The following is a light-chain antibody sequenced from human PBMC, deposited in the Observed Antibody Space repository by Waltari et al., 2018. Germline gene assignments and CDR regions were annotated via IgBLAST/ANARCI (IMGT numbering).Light chain of an antibody. Sequence: QSVLTPPPSVSGAPGQTITLPCTATSSNTGAGSHVPWYQQLPGMAPQLLIYGNFDRPSGVPARFSGSNSGASASLAITGLQAEDEADYYCQSYDSSLSALVFGGGTKVTVL. CDR1: SSNTGAGSH. CDR3: QSYDSSLSALV. V-gene: IGLV1-40*01. CDR2: GNF. J-gene: IGLJ2*01.